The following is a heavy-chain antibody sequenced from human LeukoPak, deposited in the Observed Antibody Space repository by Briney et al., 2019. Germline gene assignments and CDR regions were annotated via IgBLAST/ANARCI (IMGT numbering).Heavy chain of an antibody. CDR3: ASDRSGLSFCF. V-gene: IGHV4-39*01. CDR2: IDYRGST. Sequence: KPSETLSLTCTVSGGSISSSSYYWGWIRQPPGKGLEWIGSIDYRGSTYYNSSLKSRSAISVDTSKNQFSLRLTSVTAADTAMYYCASDRSGLSFCFWGQGTLVTVSS. D-gene: IGHD3-22*01. CDR1: GGSISSSSYY. J-gene: IGHJ4*02.